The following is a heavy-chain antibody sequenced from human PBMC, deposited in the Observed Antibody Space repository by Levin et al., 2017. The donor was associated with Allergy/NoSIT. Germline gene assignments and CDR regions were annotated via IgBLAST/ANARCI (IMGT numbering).Heavy chain of an antibody. J-gene: IGHJ4*02. V-gene: IGHV3-72*01. CDR1: GFTFSDQY. CDR3: ARTTTYNNSPRTLDY. D-gene: IGHD4-11*01. Sequence: PGGSLRLSCVVSGFTFSDQYMDWVRQAPGKGLEWVGRSRDKANGYSTEYAASVKGRFTVSRDDSKNSLYLQMNSLKTEDTAVYYCARTTTYNNSPRTLDYWGQGTLVTVSS. CDR2: SRDKANGYST.